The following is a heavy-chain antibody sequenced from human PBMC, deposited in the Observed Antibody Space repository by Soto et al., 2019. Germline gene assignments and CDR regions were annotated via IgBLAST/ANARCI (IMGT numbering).Heavy chain of an antibody. CDR3: ARGQRFSDWFDP. CDR1: GGAIGSHY. CDR2: IYSSGST. J-gene: IGHJ5*02. D-gene: IGHD3-3*01. V-gene: IGHV4-4*07. Sequence: SETLSLTCTISGGAIGSHYWTWIRQPAGKGLEWIGRIYSSGSTQYNPSLQSRVTMSLDTSKNQFSLRLESVTAADTAVYYCARGQRFSDWFDPWGQGTLVTVSS.